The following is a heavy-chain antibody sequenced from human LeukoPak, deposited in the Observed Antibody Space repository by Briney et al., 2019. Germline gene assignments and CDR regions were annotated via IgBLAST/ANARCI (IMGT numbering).Heavy chain of an antibody. D-gene: IGHD3-22*01. CDR2: INPNSGGT. J-gene: IGHJ4*02. CDR3: ARVGYDSSGYLDY. CDR1: GYTFTGYN. V-gene: IGHV1-2*06. Sequence: ASVKVSCKASGYTFTGYNMHWVRQGPGQGLEWMGRINPNSGGTNYAQKFQGRVTMTTDTSTSTAYMELRSLRSDDTAVYYCARVGYDSSGYLDYWGQGTLVTVSS.